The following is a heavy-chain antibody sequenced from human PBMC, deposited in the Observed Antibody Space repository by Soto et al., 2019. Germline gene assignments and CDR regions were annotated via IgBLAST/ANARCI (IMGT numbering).Heavy chain of an antibody. D-gene: IGHD6-19*01. J-gene: IGHJ4*02. Sequence: EVQLVESGGGLVKPGGSLRLSCAASGFTFSSYSMNWVRQAPGKGLEWVSSISSSSSYIYYADSVKGRFTISRDNAKNSLYLQMNSLRAEDTAVYYCARRIAGAGNLDYWGQGTLFTVSS. CDR2: ISSSSSYI. CDR3: ARRIAGAGNLDY. CDR1: GFTFSSYS. V-gene: IGHV3-21*01.